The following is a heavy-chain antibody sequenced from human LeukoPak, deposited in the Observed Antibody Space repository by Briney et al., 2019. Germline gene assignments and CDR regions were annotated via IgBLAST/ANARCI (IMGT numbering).Heavy chain of an antibody. Sequence: GGSLTLPCAGCQFTFSSDTMNRLRQAPGKGLEWVAVISYDGSNKYYADSVKGRFTISRDNSKNTLYLQMNSLRAEDTAVYYCAREGGERTYDYWGQGTLVTVSS. CDR2: ISYDGSNK. V-gene: IGHV3-30*04. J-gene: IGHJ4*02. CDR3: AREGGERTYDY. CDR1: QFTFSSDT. D-gene: IGHD3-10*01.